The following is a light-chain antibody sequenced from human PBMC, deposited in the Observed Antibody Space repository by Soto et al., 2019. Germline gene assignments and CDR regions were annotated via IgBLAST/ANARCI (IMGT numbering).Light chain of an antibody. J-gene: IGLJ1*01. CDR3: SSHSNITPYV. CDR1: SRDVGAYNY. CDR2: DVT. Sequence: QSVLTQPASVSGSPGRSITISCTGTSRDVGAYNYVSWYQQHPGKAPKLMVYDVTNRPSGVSDRFSSSKSGNTASLTISGLQAEDEADYFCSSHSNITPYVFGPGTKVT. V-gene: IGLV2-14*01.